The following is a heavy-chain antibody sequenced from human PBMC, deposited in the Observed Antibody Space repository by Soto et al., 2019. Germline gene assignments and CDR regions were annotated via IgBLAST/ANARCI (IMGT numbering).Heavy chain of an antibody. CDR2: IYPGDSDT. CDR3: ARLATVVHQQLVFGCFDP. CDR1: GYSFTSYW. Sequence: GESLKISWKGSGYSFTSYWIGWVRQMPGKGLEWMGIIYPGDSDTRYSPSFQGQVTISADKSISTAYLQWSSLKASDTAMYYCARLATVVHQQLVFGCFDPWGQGTLVTVSS. D-gene: IGHD6-13*01. J-gene: IGHJ5*02. V-gene: IGHV5-51*01.